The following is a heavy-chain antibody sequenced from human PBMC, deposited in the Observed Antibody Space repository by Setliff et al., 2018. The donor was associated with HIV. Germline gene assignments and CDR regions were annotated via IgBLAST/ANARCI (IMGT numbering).Heavy chain of an antibody. V-gene: IGHV1-18*01. CDR2: ISTYNGNT. CDR3: ARGALLAVFDFDH. CDR1: GYTFNSYG. J-gene: IGHJ4*01. D-gene: IGHD3-10*01. Sequence: GASVKVSCKASGYTFNSYGITWVRQAPGQGLEWMGWISTYNGNTNYAQNFQGRVTMTTDTTSSTAYMELSSLRSDDTAVYFCARGALLAVFDFDHWGHGTQVTVSS.